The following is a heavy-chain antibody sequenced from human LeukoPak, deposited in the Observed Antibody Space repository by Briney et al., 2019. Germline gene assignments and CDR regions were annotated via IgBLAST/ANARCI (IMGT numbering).Heavy chain of an antibody. J-gene: IGHJ4*02. Sequence: SETLSLTCTLSGGSISSYYWSWIRQPPGKGLEWIGEINHSGSTNYNPSLKSRVTISVDTSKNQFSLKLSSVTAADTAVYYCARGPHTGVNYYDSSGYYYWGQGTLVTVSS. CDR3: ARGPHTGVNYYDSSGYYY. CDR1: GGSISSYY. D-gene: IGHD3-22*01. CDR2: INHSGST. V-gene: IGHV4-34*01.